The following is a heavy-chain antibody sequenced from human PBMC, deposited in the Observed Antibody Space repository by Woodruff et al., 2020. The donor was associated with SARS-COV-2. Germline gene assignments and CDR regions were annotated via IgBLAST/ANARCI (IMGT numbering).Heavy chain of an antibody. V-gene: IGHV4-59*01. J-gene: IGHJ5*02. D-gene: IGHD6-13*01. CDR2: T. Sequence: TNYNPSLKSRVTISVDTSKNQFSLKLSSVTAADTAVYYCARELQLVRNWFDPWGQGTLVTVSS. CDR3: ARELQLVRNWFDP.